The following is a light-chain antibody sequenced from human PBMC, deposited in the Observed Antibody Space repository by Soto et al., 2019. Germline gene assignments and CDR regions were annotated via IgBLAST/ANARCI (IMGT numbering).Light chain of an antibody. V-gene: IGLV2-14*03. Sequence: QSVLTQPASVSASPGQSITISCTGTSSDIGAYNSVSWYQQLPGKAPQLMIYDVSFRPFGISSRFSGSKSGNTASLTISGLRPDDDADYYCASYTTARIRVFGGGTKVTVL. J-gene: IGLJ2*01. CDR1: SSDIGAYNS. CDR3: ASYTTARIRV. CDR2: DVS.